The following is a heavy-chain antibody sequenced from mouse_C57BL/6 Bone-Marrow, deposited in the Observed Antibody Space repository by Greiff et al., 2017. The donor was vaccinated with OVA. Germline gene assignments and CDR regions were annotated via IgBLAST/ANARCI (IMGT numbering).Heavy chain of an antibody. CDR3: ARTLWLRRDAFYWYFDV. CDR2: INPNNGGT. V-gene: IGHV1-26*01. Sequence: VQLQQSGPELVKPGASVKISCKASGYTFTDYYMNWVKQSHGKSLEWIGDINPNNGGTSYNQKFKGQATLTVDKSSSTAYMELRSLTSEDSAVYYCARTLWLRRDAFYWYFDVWGTGTTVTVSA. D-gene: IGHD2-2*01. CDR1: GYTFTDYY. J-gene: IGHJ1*03.